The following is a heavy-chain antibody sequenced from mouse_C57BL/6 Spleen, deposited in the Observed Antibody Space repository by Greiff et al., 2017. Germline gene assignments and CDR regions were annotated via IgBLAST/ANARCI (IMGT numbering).Heavy chain of an antibody. J-gene: IGHJ1*03. D-gene: IGHD1-1*01. Sequence: EVQLQQSGPELVKPGASVKISCKASGYTFTDYYMNWVKQSHGKSLEWIGDINPNNGGTSYNQKFKGKATLTVDKSSSTAYMELRSLTSEDSAVYYCARPPFYGSRRWYFDVWGTGTTVTVSS. CDR2: INPNNGGT. V-gene: IGHV1-26*01. CDR1: GYTFTDYY. CDR3: ARPPFYGSRRWYFDV.